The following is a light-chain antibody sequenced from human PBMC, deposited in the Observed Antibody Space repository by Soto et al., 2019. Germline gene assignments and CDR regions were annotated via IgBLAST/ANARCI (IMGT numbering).Light chain of an antibody. J-gene: IGLJ1*01. Sequence: QSVLTQPASGSGSPGQSITISCTGNSNDVGGYNYVSWYQQHPGKAPKLMIYDVSNRPSGVSNRFSGSKSGNTASLTISGLQAEDEADYYCSSYTSSSTYVFGTGTKVTVL. CDR2: DVS. CDR1: SNDVGGYNY. CDR3: SSYTSSSTYV. V-gene: IGLV2-14*01.